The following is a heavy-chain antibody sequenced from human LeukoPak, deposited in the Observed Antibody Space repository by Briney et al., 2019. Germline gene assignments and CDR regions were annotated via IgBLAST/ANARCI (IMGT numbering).Heavy chain of an antibody. D-gene: IGHD2-21*02. CDR1: GFTVSSTY. J-gene: IGHJ4*02. V-gene: IGHV3-66*02. CDR3: GTGFGDWGRIDY. CDR2: IYRGGNT. Sequence: GGSLRLSCAASGFTVSSTYMSWVRQAPGKGLEWLSVIYRGGNTYYAASVKGRFTISRDNSKNTLYFQRKSLRAEDAAVYYCGTGFGDWGRIDYWGQGTLVTVSS.